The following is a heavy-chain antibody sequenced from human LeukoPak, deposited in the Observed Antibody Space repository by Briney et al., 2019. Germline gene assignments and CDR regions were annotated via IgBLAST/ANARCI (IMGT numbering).Heavy chain of an antibody. D-gene: IGHD2-2*01. CDR3: ARDWYQLLLPDY. Sequence: GGSLRLSCAASGFTFSTYWMSWVRQAPGKGLEWVAKIKEDGSEKYYGDSVKGRFTISRDNSKNTLYLQMNSLRAEDTAVYYCARDWYQLLLPDYWGQGTLVTVSS. CDR1: GFTFSTYW. V-gene: IGHV3-7*01. CDR2: IKEDGSEK. J-gene: IGHJ4*02.